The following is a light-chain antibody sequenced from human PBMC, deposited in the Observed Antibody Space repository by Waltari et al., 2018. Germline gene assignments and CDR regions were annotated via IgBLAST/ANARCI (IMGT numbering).Light chain of an antibody. Sequence: DIQLTQSPSFLSASVGDRVTITCRASQDISNYLAWYKQKSGQAPKVLIYSASTLDTGVPSRFSGSGSATEFILTISSLQPEDIATYYCQQLNSYPRTFGQGTKVEI. V-gene: IGKV1-9*01. J-gene: IGKJ1*01. CDR2: SAS. CDR1: QDISNY. CDR3: QQLNSYPRT.